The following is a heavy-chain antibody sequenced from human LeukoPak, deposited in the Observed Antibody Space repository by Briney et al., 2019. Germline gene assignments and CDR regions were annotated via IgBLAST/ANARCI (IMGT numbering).Heavy chain of an antibody. J-gene: IGHJ4*02. CDR1: GFTFSSYA. CDR3: ARGSLYSSSLYYFDY. V-gene: IGHV1-69*01. Sequence: GRSLRLSCAASGFTFSSYAISWVRQAPGQGLEWMGGIIPIFGTANYAQKFQGRVTITADESTSTAYMELSSLRSEDTAVYYCARGSLYSSSLYYFDYWGQGTLVTVSS. D-gene: IGHD6-13*01. CDR2: IIPIFGTA.